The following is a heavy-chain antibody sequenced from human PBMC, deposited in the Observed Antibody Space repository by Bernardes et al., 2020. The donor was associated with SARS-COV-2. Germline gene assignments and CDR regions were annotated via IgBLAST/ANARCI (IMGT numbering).Heavy chain of an antibody. V-gene: IGHV3-7*01. CDR2: IKQDGSEK. CDR1: GFTFSTYW. J-gene: IGHJ4*02. D-gene: IGHD3-3*01. CDR3: ARVIRDFWSGYYTLDY. Sequence: SLRLSCAASGFTFSTYWMSWVRQAPGKGLEWVANIKQDGSEKYYVDSVKGRFTISRDNTKNSLYLQVNGLRAEDTAVYYCARVIRDFWSGYYTLDYWGQGTLVTVSS.